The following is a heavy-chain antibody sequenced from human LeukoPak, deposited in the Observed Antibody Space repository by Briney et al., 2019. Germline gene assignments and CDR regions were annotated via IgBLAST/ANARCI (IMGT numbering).Heavy chain of an antibody. CDR1: GFTFSNYW. Sequence: PGGSLRLSCTASGFTFSNYWMSWVRQTPEKGLEWVANIKQDGSETVYVDSVKGRFTISRDNAQSSLYLQMNSLRAKDTAVYYCARDPYSSSWSYGMDVWGQGTAVTVSS. CDR3: ARDPYSSSWSYGMDV. CDR2: IKQDGSET. D-gene: IGHD6-13*01. J-gene: IGHJ6*02. V-gene: IGHV3-7*05.